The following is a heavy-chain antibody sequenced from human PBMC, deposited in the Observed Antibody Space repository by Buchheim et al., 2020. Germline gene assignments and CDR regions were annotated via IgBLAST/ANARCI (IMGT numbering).Heavy chain of an antibody. J-gene: IGHJ6*02. V-gene: IGHV1-3*01. CDR2: INVGDGNT. Sequence: QVQLVQSGAEVKKPGASVMVSCKASXYTFCNYAMHLVRQAPGQRLEWMGWINVGDGNTKYSQRFQGRVTITRDTSATTAHMELSRLRSEDTAVYYCARRPLARDYYGMDVWGQGTT. CDR1: XYTFCNYA. CDR3: ARRPLARDYYGMDV.